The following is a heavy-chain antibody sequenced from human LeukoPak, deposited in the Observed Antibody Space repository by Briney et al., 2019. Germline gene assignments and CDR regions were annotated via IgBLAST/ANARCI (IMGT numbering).Heavy chain of an antibody. CDR3: ARDADGYNFYDY. V-gene: IGHV4-59*01. CDR1: GASISTNY. Sequence: PSETLSLTCTVSGASISTNYWSWIRQTPGKGLEWIASVSHTGSTYYNPSLKSRLTISVDTSKTQFSLKLSAVTAADTAVYYCARDADGYNFYDYWGQGMLVTVSS. CDR2: VSHTGST. D-gene: IGHD5-24*01. J-gene: IGHJ4*02.